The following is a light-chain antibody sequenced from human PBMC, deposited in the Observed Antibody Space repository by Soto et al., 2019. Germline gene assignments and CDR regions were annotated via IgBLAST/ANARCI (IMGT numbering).Light chain of an antibody. Sequence: EIVLTQSPGTLSLSPGERATLSCRASQSVSSNVAWYQQIPGQTPRLLIYGASTRATGIPVRFSGSGSGTEFTLTISSLQSEDFVVYYCQQYNSWPPITFGQGTRLEIK. CDR2: GAS. V-gene: IGKV3-15*01. CDR3: QQYNSWPPIT. CDR1: QSVSSN. J-gene: IGKJ5*01.